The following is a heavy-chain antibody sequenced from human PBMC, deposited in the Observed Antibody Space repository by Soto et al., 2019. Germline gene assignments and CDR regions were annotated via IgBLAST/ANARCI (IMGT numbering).Heavy chain of an antibody. CDR3: ARAEEVWIFGVVTPYGMDV. D-gene: IGHD3-3*01. CDR1: GYSISSGYD. CDR2: IYHSGST. Sequence: KASGTLALTCAVSGYSISSGYDGGWIRQPPGKGLEWIGSIYHSGSTYYNPSLKSRVTISVDTSKNQFSLKLSSVTAADTAVYYCARAEEVWIFGVVTPYGMDVWGQGTTVTVSS. J-gene: IGHJ6*02. V-gene: IGHV4-38-2*01.